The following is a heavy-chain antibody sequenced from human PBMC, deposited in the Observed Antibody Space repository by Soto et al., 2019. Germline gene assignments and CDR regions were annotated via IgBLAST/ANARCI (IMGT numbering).Heavy chain of an antibody. CDR1: GYTFTSYY. D-gene: IGHD3-16*02. CDR2: INPSGGST. Sequence: GASVKVSCKSSGYTFTSYYMHWVRQAPGQGLEWMGIINPSGGSTNYAQKLQGRVTMTTDTSTSTAYMELRSLRSDDTAVYYCARYPNVYDYIWGSYRPFDYWGQGTLVTVSS. CDR3: ARYPNVYDYIWGSYRPFDY. V-gene: IGHV1-46*01. J-gene: IGHJ4*02.